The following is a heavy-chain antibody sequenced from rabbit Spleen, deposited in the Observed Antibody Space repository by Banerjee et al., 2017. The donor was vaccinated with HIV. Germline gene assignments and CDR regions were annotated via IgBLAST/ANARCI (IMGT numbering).Heavy chain of an antibody. CDR1: GFSFSSNW. D-gene: IGHD6-1*01. CDR2: IDTNDGDT. V-gene: IGHV1S45*01. CDR3: VRDLGYAGYAGYDYAYFNL. J-gene: IGHJ4*01. Sequence: QEHLVESGGGLVKPGGTLTLTCTVSGFSFSSNWICWVRQAPGKGLEWIACIDTNDGDTDYANWPKGRFTISKTSSTTVTLQLNSLTAADTATYFCVRDLGYAGYAGYDYAYFNLWGQGTLVTVS.